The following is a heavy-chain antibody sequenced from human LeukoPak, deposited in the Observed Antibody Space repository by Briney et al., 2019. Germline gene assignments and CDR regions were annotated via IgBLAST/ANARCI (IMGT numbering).Heavy chain of an antibody. V-gene: IGHV4-59*07. CDR3: ARGRMVAAAQADAFDI. D-gene: IGHD6-13*01. CDR1: GGPISSYY. J-gene: IGHJ3*02. CDR2: IYYSGST. Sequence: SDTLSLTCTVSGGPISSYYWSWIRQPPGKGLEWIGYIYYSGSTNYNPSLKSRVTISVDTSKNQFSLKLSSVTAADTAVYYCARGRMVAAAQADAFDIWGQGTMVTVSS.